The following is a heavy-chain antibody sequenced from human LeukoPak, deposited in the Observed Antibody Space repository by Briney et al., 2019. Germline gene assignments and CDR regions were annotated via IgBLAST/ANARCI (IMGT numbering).Heavy chain of an antibody. CDR3: VTWGVSEATLISWFDS. CDR1: VCTFTIYT. V-gene: IGHV1-69*05. CDR2: IIASFTTS. Sequence: GASVTVSFTSSVCTFTIYTSSWVRQAPGQGLEWMGGIIASFTTSNYPQKFQGRVTITTDASTTTTYMELSGLRSGDTAVYYCVTWGVSEATLISWFDSWGQGTLVTVSS. J-gene: IGHJ5*01. D-gene: IGHD4-23*01.